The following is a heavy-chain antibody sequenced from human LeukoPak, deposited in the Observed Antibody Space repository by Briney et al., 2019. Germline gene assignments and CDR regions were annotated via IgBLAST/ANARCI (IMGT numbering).Heavy chain of an antibody. CDR1: GFTFSDYY. CDR3: ARSPALLAPEYFQH. V-gene: IGHV3-11*01. CDR2: ISSSGSTI. J-gene: IGHJ1*01. Sequence: GGSLRLSCAASGFTFSDYYMSWIRQAPGKGLEWVSYISSSGSTIYYADSVKGRFTISRDNAKNSLYLQMNSLRAEDTAVYYCARSPALLAPEYFQHWGQGTLVTVSS. D-gene: IGHD2-15*01.